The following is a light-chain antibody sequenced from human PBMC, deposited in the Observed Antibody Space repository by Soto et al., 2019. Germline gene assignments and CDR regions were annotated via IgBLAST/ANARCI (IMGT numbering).Light chain of an antibody. J-gene: IGKJ4*01. CDR3: QQANSFPLT. Sequence: DIQMTQSPSSVSASVGDRVTITCRTSQGINRWLAWYQQKLGKAPKLLIFDASSLQSGVPSRFSGSGSGTDFTLTISSLQPEDFATYYCQQANSFPLTSGGGTKVDIK. CDR1: QGINRW. CDR2: DAS. V-gene: IGKV1D-12*01.